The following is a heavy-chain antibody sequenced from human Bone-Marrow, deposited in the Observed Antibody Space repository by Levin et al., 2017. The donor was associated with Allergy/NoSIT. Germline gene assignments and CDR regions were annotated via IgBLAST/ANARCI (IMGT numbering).Heavy chain of an antibody. CDR1: GYIFTDYF. CDR2: INPKSGDT. Sequence: ASVKVSCEASGYIFTDYFVHWVRQAPGQGLEWLGWINPKSGDTNYAQKFQGRVTMTRDTSIRKVYVELSNLRSDDTAVYYCSREDTDYWGQGTLVSVSS. J-gene: IGHJ4*02. D-gene: IGHD3-10*01. CDR3: SREDTDY. V-gene: IGHV1-2*02.